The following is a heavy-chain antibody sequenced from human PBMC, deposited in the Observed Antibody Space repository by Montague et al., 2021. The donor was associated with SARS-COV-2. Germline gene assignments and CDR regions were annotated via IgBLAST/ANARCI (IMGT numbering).Heavy chain of an antibody. J-gene: IGHJ6*02. Sequence: SETLSLTCTVSGGSISNYYWSWIRQPPGKGLEWIGYIHYSGSTSYHPSLKSRVTISIDTSKNQFSLNLSSVTAADTAIYYCARHGPEGSNTYYFGLDVWGQGTTVTVSS. CDR2: IHYSGST. D-gene: IGHD2-8*01. CDR3: ARHGPEGSNTYYFGLDV. CDR1: GGSISNYY. V-gene: IGHV4-59*08.